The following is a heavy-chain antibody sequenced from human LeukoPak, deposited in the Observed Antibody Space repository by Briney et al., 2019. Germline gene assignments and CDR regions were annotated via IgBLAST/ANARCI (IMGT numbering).Heavy chain of an antibody. CDR1: GGSFTGST. J-gene: IGHJ4*02. D-gene: IGHD2-2*01. Sequence: SETLSLTAAVYGGSFTGSTWSGIPQPPGKGRGWFGELNNSGSTNYNPSLKSRVTISVDTSKNQFSLKLSSVTAADTAVYYCARGVVATVVPAAMPVYYFDYWGQGTLVTVSS. CDR3: ARGVVATVVPAAMPVYYFDY. V-gene: IGHV4-34*01. CDR2: LNNSGST.